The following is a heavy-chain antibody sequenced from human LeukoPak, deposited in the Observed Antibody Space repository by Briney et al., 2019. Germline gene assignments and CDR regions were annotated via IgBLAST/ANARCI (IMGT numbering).Heavy chain of an antibody. CDR2: ISHSGSP. V-gene: IGHV4-38-2*02. J-gene: IGHJ4*02. Sequence: SETLSLTCTVPGYSISSGYYWGWFRQTPGRGLEWIASISHSGSPYYNPSLKSRVTISEDLSRNVFSLTLNSVTAADAAVYYCAREGRENIAIGVDWGQGALVTVSS. D-gene: IGHD3-16*02. CDR1: GYSISSGYY. CDR3: AREGRENIAIGVD.